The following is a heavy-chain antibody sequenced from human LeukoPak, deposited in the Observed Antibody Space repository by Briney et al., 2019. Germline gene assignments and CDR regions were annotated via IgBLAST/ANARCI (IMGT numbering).Heavy chain of an antibody. Sequence: QPGGSLRLSCGASGFTFNNYGMLWVRQAPGKGLDWVAFIRYDGTSEYYADSVKGRFTISRDNSKNTLFLQMNSLRPEDTAVYYCVKDIPLDYWGQGTLVIVSS. V-gene: IGHV3-30*02. CDR1: GFTFNNYG. CDR3: VKDIPLDY. CDR2: IRYDGTSE. J-gene: IGHJ4*02.